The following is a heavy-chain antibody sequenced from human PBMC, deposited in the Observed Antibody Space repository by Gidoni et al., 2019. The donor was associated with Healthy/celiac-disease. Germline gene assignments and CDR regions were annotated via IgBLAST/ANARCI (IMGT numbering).Heavy chain of an antibody. V-gene: IGHV3-15*01. CDR2: IKSKTDGGTT. CDR1: GFTFSNAW. Sequence: EVQLVESGGGLVKPGGSLRLSCAASGFTFSNAWMSWVRQAPGKGLEWVGRIKSKTDGGTTDYAAPVKGRFTISRDDSKNTLYLQMNSLKTEDTAVYYCTTYYYDSPTAFDTWGQGTMVTVSS. J-gene: IGHJ3*02. D-gene: IGHD3-22*01. CDR3: TTYYYDSPTAFDT.